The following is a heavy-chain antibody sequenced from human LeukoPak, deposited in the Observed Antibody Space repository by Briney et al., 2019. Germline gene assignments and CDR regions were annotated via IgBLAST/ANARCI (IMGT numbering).Heavy chain of an antibody. CDR1: GFTFSSYG. J-gene: IGHJ4*02. Sequence: GGSLRFSCAASGFTFSSYGMHWVRQAPGKGLGWVAFIRYDGSNKYYADSVKGRFTISRDNSKNTLYLQMNSLRAEDTAVYYCAKDLLEYSSSSGSYWGQGTLVTVSS. CDR3: AKDLLEYSSSSGSY. D-gene: IGHD6-6*01. V-gene: IGHV3-30*02. CDR2: IRYDGSNK.